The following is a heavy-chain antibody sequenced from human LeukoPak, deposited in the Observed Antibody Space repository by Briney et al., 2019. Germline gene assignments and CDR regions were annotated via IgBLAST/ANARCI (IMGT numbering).Heavy chain of an antibody. CDR1: GFTVSSNY. CDR3: ARDFIAAAGTSGFDY. CDR2: IYSGGST. J-gene: IGHJ4*02. Sequence: GGSLGLSCAASGFTVSSNYMSWVRQAPGKGLEWVSVIYSGGSTYYADSVKGRFTISRDNSKNTLYLQMNSLRAEDTAVYYCARDFIAAAGTSGFDYWGQGTLVTVSS. D-gene: IGHD6-13*01. V-gene: IGHV3-53*01.